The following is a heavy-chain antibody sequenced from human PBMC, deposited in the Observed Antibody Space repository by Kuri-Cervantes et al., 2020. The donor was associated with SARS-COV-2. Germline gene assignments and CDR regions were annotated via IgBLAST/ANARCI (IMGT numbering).Heavy chain of an antibody. Sequence: GGSLRLSCAASGFTFSNYWMSWVRQSPGKGLEWVANIKQDGSEKYYVDSVKGRFIISRDNAKNSLYLQMNSLRAEDTAVYYCARDLDGYYYARSGYYFGRAPPKHWHFDLWGRGTLVTGSS. CDR1: GFTFSNYW. V-gene: IGHV3-7*04. CDR2: IKQDGSEK. CDR3: ARDLDGYYYARSGYYFGRAPPKHWHFDL. J-gene: IGHJ2*01. D-gene: IGHD3-22*01.